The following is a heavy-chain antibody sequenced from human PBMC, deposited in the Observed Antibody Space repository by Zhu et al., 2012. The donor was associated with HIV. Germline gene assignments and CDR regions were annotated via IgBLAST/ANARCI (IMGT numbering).Heavy chain of an antibody. V-gene: IGHV4-34*01. CDR3: ARVGPLGPKYTFGYTRYYMDV. D-gene: IGHD3-16*02. Sequence: QVQLQQWGSGLLKPSETLSLTCAVYGGSLSNYCWSWIRQAPEKGLEWIGEITRTRSANYDPSLESRVTMSLDTSKNQFSLKLTSVTAADTAVYYCARVGPLGPKYTFGYTRYYMDVWGKGTTVTVS. CDR1: GGSLSNYC. J-gene: IGHJ6*03. CDR2: ITRTRSA.